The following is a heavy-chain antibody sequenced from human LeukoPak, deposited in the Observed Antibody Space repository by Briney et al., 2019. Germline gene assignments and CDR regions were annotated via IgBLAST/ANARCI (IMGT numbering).Heavy chain of an antibody. V-gene: IGHV3-7*01. J-gene: IGHJ4*02. D-gene: IGHD1-26*01. CDR1: GFTFSDYY. CDR2: IKQDGSEK. Sequence: GGSLRLSCAASGFTFSDYYMSWIRQTPGKGLEWGANIKQDGSEKYYVDSVKGRLTISRDNAKNSLYLQMNSLRAEDTAVYYCARRRYSGSSQHFDYWGQGTLVTVSS. CDR3: ARRRYSGSSQHFDY.